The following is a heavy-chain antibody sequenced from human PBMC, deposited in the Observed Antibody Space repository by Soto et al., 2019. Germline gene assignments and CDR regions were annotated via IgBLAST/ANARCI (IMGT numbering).Heavy chain of an antibody. J-gene: IGHJ5*02. CDR3: ARQSLADSGYEGGFDP. CDR2: IYPGDSDT. V-gene: IGHV5-51*01. CDR1: GYSFTSYW. Sequence: EVQLVQSGAEVKKPGESLKISCKGSGYSFTSYWIGWVRQMPGKGLEWMGIIYPGDSDTRYSPSFQGQVTISADKSISTAYLQWSSLKASDAAMYYCARQSLADSGYEGGFDPWGQGTVVTVSS. D-gene: IGHD5-12*01.